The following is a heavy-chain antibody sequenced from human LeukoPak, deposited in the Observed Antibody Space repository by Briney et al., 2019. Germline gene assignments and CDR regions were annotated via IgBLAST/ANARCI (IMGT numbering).Heavy chain of an antibody. CDR1: GGSISSSSYY. CDR2: IYYSGST. V-gene: IGHV4-39*07. CDR3: VRDYDSSGYVFDY. D-gene: IGHD3-22*01. Sequence: SETLSLTCTVSGGSISSSSYYWGWIRQPPGKGLEWIGSIYYSGSTYYNPSLKSRVTISVDTSKNQFSLKLSSVTAADTAVYYCVRDYDSSGYVFDYWGQGTLVTVSS. J-gene: IGHJ4*02.